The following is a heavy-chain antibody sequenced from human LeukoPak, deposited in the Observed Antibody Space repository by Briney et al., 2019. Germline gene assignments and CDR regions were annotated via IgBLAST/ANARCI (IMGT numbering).Heavy chain of an antibody. CDR2: MNPNNGGT. Sequence: ASVKISCKASGYTFTIYDINWVRQAPGQGLEWVGWMNPNNGGTVYAQKFQGRVTMTRDTSTGTLYMELNSLKSEDTAVYYCARGAIFGVTPRGYGMDVWGQGTTVTVSS. J-gene: IGHJ6*02. CDR3: ARGAIFGVTPRGYGMDV. D-gene: IGHD3-3*01. CDR1: GYTFTIYD. V-gene: IGHV1-8*01.